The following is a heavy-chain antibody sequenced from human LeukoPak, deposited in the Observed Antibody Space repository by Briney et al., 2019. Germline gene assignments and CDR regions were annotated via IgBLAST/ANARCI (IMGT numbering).Heavy chain of an antibody. CDR3: AAVYRGELLRRYAFDI. V-gene: IGHV1-58*01. CDR2: IVVGSGNT. D-gene: IGHD1-26*01. J-gene: IGHJ3*02. Sequence: PVKVSCKASGFTFTSSAVQWVRQARGQRLEWIGWIVVGSGNTNYAQKFQERVTITRGMSTSTAYMELSSLRSEDTAVYYCAAVYRGELLRRYAFDIWGQGTMVTVSS. CDR1: GFTFTSSA.